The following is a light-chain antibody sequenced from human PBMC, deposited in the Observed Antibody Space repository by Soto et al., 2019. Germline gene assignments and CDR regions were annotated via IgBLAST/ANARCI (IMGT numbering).Light chain of an antibody. CDR2: DVS. J-gene: IGLJ2*01. Sequence: QLVLTQPRSVSGSPGQTVTISCTGTSSGVGGYNYVSWYQQHPGKAPKLMIYDVSKRPSGVSDRFSGSKSGNTAALPISALQAEDEADYYCCAYAGSYIYVGFGRGTQLTLL. CDR3: CAYAGSYIYVG. CDR1: SSGVGGYNY. V-gene: IGLV2-11*01.